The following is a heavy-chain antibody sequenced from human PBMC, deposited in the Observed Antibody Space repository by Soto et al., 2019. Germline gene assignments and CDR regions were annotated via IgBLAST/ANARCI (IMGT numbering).Heavy chain of an antibody. CDR3: ARDEIGAVSSGWYGY. CDR1: GYTFTSYG. CDR2: ISAYNGNT. J-gene: IGHJ4*02. V-gene: IGHV1-18*01. Sequence: ASVKVSCKASGYTFTSYGISWVRQAPGQGLEWMGWISAYNGNTNYAQKLQGRVTMTTDTSTSTAYMELRSLRSDDTAVYYCARDEIGAVSSGWYGYWGQGTLVTVSS. D-gene: IGHD6-19*01.